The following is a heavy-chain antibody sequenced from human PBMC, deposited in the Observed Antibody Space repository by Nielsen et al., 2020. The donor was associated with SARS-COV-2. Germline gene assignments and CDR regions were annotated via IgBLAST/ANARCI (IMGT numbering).Heavy chain of an antibody. J-gene: IGHJ6*03. D-gene: IGHD2-2*01. V-gene: IGHV1-69*01. CDR3: ARVRYCSSTSCYDDVPYYYYMDV. CDR2: IIPIFGTA. Sequence: WVRQAPGQGLEWMGGIIPIFGTANYAQKFQGRVTITADESTSTAYMELSSLRSEGTAVYYCARVRYCSSTSCYDDVPYYYYMDVWGKGTTVTVSS.